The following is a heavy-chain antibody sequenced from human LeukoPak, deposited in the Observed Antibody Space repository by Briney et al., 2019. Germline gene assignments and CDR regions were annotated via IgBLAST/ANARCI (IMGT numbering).Heavy chain of an antibody. CDR3: ASGEPGEGYCSGGSCYSSGYYGMDV. J-gene: IGHJ6*02. D-gene: IGHD2-15*01. V-gene: IGHV4-30-2*02. CDR2: IYHSGST. CDR1: GGSISSGGYY. Sequence: PSETLSLTCTVSGGSISSGGYYWSWIRQPPGKGLEWIGYIYHSGSTYYNPSLKSRVTISVDRSKNQFSLKLSSVTAADTAVYYCASGEPGEGYCSGGSCYSSGYYGMDVWGQGTTITVSS.